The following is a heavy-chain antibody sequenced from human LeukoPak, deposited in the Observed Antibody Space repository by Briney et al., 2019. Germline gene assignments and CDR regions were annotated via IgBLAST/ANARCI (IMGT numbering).Heavy chain of an antibody. CDR1: GFTFSSYA. Sequence: GGSLRLSCAASGFTFSSYAMSWVRQAPGKGLEWVSAISGSGGSTYYADSVKGRFTISRDNSKNTLYLQMNSLRAEDTAVYYCANLHEYVWGRTNFDYWGQGTLVTVSS. V-gene: IGHV3-23*01. J-gene: IGHJ4*02. CDR3: ANLHEYVWGRTNFDY. CDR2: ISGSGGST. D-gene: IGHD3-16*01.